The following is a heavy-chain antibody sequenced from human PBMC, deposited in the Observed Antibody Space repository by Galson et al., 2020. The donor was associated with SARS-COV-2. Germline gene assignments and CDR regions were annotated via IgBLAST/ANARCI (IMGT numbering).Heavy chain of an antibody. J-gene: IGHJ6*02. CDR3: TTAVVGGQGGLVGYYDGMDV. CDR1: GFTFSNAW. V-gene: IGHV3-15*01. Sequence: GGSLRLSCAASGFTFSNAWMSWVRQAPGQGLEWVGRIKSKTDGGTTDYAAPVKGRFTISRDDSKNTLYLQMNSLKTEDTAVYYCTTAVVGGQGGLVGYYDGMDVWGQGTTVTVSS. D-gene: IGHD1-26*01. CDR2: IKSKTDGGTT.